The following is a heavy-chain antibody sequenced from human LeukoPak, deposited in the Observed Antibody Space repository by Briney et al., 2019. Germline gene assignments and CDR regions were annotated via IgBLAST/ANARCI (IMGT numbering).Heavy chain of an antibody. Sequence: PGGSLRLSCAASGFTFSSYAMSWVRQAPGEGLEWVSAISGSGGSTYYADSVKGRFTISRDNSKNTLYLQMNSLRAEDTAVYYCAKIGDDFWSGYLFDYWGQGTLVTVSS. CDR2: ISGSGGST. CDR3: AKIGDDFWSGYLFDY. D-gene: IGHD3-3*01. V-gene: IGHV3-23*01. J-gene: IGHJ4*02. CDR1: GFTFSSYA.